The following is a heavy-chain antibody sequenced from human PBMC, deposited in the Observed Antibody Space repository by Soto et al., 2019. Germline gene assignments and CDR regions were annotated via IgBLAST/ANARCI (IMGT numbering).Heavy chain of an antibody. V-gene: IGHV3-30-3*01. J-gene: IGHJ6*02. Sequence: GGSLRLSCAASGFTFSSYAMHWVRQAPGKGLEWVAVISYDGSNKYYADSVKGRFTISRDNSKNTLYLQMNSLRAEDTAVYYCARVGYGMDVWGQGTTVTVSS. CDR2: ISYDGSNK. CDR3: ARVGYGMDV. CDR1: GFTFSSYA.